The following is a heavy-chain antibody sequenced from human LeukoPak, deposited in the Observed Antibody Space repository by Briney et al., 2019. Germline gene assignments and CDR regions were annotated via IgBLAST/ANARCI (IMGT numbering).Heavy chain of an antibody. V-gene: IGHV4-59*01. J-gene: IGHJ6*03. CDR3: ARDRGRAARPPGSLRYYYYMDV. D-gene: IGHD6-6*01. CDR1: GGSISSYY. Sequence: SETLSLTCTVSGGSISSYYWSWIRQPPGKGLEWIGYIYYSGSTNYNPSLKSRVTISVDTSKNQFSLKLSSVTAADTAVYYCARDRGRAARPPGSLRYYYYMDVWGKGTTVTVSS. CDR2: IYYSGST.